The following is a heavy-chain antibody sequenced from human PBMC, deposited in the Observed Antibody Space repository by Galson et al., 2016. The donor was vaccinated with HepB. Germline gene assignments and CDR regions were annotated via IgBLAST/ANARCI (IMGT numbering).Heavy chain of an antibody. D-gene: IGHD3-16*01. Sequence: SLRLSCAASGFTFSSYGMNWVRQAPGKGLEWVSFISSSRTYIYYADSVKGRFTISRDNAKNSLFLHMNSLIVEDTAVYYCARERLNWGFLIAGDGFDIWGQGKMVSVSS. CDR2: ISSSRTYI. J-gene: IGHJ3*02. V-gene: IGHV3-21*01. CDR3: ARERLNWGFLIAGDGFDI. CDR1: GFTFSSYG.